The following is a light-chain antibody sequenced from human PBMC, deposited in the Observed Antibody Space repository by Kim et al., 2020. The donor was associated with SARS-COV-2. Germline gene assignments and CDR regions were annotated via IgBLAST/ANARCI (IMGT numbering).Light chain of an antibody. J-gene: IGLJ2*01. Sequence: SYELTQPPSVSVAPGKTASITCGGNNVGSKSVHWYQQKPGQAPVLVIYYDSDRPSGIPERFSVSNSGNTATLTISRVEAGDEADYYCQVWDSNSDHPVFGGETQLTV. CDR3: QVWDSNSDHPV. V-gene: IGLV3-21*04. CDR1: NVGSKS. CDR2: YDS.